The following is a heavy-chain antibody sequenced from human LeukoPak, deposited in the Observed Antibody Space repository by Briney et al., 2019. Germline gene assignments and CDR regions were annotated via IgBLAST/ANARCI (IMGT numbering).Heavy chain of an antibody. V-gene: IGHV3-15*01. CDR1: GFTFSNAW. Sequence: GGSLRLSCAAPGFTFSNAWMSWVRQAPGKGLEWVGRIKSKTDGGTTDYAAPVKGRFTISRDDSKNTLSLQMNSLKTEDTAVYYCTTLLYCDSSCYSAYFDYWGQGTLVTVSS. J-gene: IGHJ4*02. CDR2: IKSKTDGGTT. CDR3: TTLLYCDSSCYSAYFDY. D-gene: IGHD2-15*01.